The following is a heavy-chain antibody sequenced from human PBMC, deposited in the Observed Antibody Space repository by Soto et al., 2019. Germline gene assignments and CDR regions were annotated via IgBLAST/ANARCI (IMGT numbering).Heavy chain of an antibody. J-gene: IGHJ5*02. Sequence: GGSLRLSCAASGFTFSSYSMNWVRQAPGKGLEWASSISSSSSYIYYADSVKGRFTISRDNAKNSLYLQMNSLRAEDTAVYYCARDPFPTSYSSSWYWEGFDPWGQGTLVTVSS. CDR2: ISSSSSYI. D-gene: IGHD6-13*01. CDR1: GFTFSSYS. CDR3: ARDPFPTSYSSSWYWEGFDP. V-gene: IGHV3-21*01.